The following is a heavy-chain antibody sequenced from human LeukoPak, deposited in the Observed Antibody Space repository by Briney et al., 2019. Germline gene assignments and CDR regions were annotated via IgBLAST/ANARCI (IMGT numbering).Heavy chain of an antibody. CDR3: ARDVRYCSGSSCSNWFHP. CDR1: GGTISSYY. CDR2: IYYSGST. J-gene: IGHJ5*02. V-gene: IGHV4-59*01. D-gene: IGHD2-15*01. Sequence: SETLSLTCTVSGGTISSYYWSWIRQPPGKGLEWIGYIYYSGSTNYNPSLKSRVTISVDTSKNQFSLKLSSVTAADTAVYYCARDVRYCSGSSCSNWFHPWGQGTLVTVSS.